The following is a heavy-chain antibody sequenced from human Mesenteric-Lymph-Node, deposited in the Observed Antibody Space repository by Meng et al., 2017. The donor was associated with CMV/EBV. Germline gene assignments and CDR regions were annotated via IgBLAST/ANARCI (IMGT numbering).Heavy chain of an antibody. CDR3: ASSYDSSGYYDMSRYYFDY. D-gene: IGHD3-22*01. V-gene: IGHV4-39*07. CDR1: GGSISNSNYY. CDR2: IYYSGSS. Sequence: SETLSLTCTVSGGSISNSNYYWGWIRQPPGKGLEWIASIYYSGSSYYNPSLKSRVTISVDTSKNQFSLKLSSVTAADTAVYYCASSYDSSGYYDMSRYYFDYWGQGTLVTVSS. J-gene: IGHJ4*02.